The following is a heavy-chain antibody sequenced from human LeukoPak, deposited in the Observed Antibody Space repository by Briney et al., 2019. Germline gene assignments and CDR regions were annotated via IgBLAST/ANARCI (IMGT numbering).Heavy chain of an antibody. D-gene: IGHD5-12*01. V-gene: IGHV4-39*07. J-gene: IGHJ5*02. CDR3: ARLTIVANSFDP. CDR1: GGSISSSSYY. CDR2: INHSGST. Sequence: SETLSLTCTVSGGSISSSSYYWGWIRQPPGKGLEWIGEINHSGSTNYNPSLKSRVTISVDTSKNQFSLKLSSVTAADTAVYYCARLTIVANSFDPWGQGTLVTVSS.